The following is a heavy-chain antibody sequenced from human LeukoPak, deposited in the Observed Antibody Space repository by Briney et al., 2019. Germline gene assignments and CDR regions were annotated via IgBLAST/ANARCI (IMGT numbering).Heavy chain of an antibody. CDR3: ARGYCSSTSCYSTAIDY. D-gene: IGHD2-2*01. J-gene: IGHJ4*02. CDR1: GFTFNSYA. V-gene: IGHV3-64*01. CDR2: ISSNGGST. Sequence: TGGSLRLSCAASGFTFNSYAMHWVRQAPGKGLEYVSAISSNGGSTYYANSVKGRFTISRDNSKNTLYLQMGSLRAEDMAVYYCARGYCSSTSCYSTAIDYWGQGTLVTVSS.